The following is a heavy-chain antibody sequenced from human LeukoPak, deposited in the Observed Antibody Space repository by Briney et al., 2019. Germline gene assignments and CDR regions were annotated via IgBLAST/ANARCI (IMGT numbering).Heavy chain of an antibody. CDR2: IYYSGST. J-gene: IGHJ4*02. D-gene: IGHD3-22*01. CDR1: GGSISSYY. Sequence: PSETLSLTCTVSGGSISSYYWSWIRQPPGKGLEWIGYIYYSGSTNYNPSLKSRVTISVDTSKNQFSLKLSSVTAADTAVYYCARVIRSSGYYSAVGYWGQGTLVTVSS. V-gene: IGHV4-59*08. CDR3: ARVIRSSGYYSAVGY.